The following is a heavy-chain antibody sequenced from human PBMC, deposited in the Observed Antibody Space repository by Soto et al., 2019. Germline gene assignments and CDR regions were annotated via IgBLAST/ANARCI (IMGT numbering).Heavy chain of an antibody. CDR3: ARGSRSPLEWLLYWFDY. CDR2: IKQDGSEK. J-gene: IGHJ4*02. V-gene: IGHV3-7*01. Sequence: GGSLRLSCAASGFTFSSYWMSWVRQAPGKGLEWVANIKQDGSEKYYVDSVKGRFTISRDNAKNSLYLQMNSLRAEDTAVYYCARGSRSPLEWLLYWFDYWGQGTLVTVSS. CDR1: GFTFSSYW. D-gene: IGHD3-3*01.